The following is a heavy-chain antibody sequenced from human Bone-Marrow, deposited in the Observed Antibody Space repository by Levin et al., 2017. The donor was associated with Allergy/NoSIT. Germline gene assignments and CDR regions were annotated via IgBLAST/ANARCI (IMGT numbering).Heavy chain of an antibody. Sequence: ASVKVSCKASGYTFTSYGISWVRQAPGQGLEWMGWISAYNGNTNYAQKLQGRVTMTTDTSTSTAYMELRSLRSDDTAVYYCASAVVAATHSYYYYGMDVWGQGTTVTVSS. V-gene: IGHV1-18*01. J-gene: IGHJ6*02. CDR1: GYTFTSYG. D-gene: IGHD2-15*01. CDR2: ISAYNGNT. CDR3: ASAVVAATHSYYYYGMDV.